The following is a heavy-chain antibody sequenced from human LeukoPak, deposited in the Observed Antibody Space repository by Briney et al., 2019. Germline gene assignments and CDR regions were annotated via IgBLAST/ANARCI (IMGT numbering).Heavy chain of an antibody. Sequence: GGSLRLSCAASGFIFSDFDMSWVRQAPGKGLEWASAISHGGRSTYYADSVKGRFTISRDNSKNTLYLEMNSLRADDTAVYYCAKAVAVALDYWGQGTLVTVSS. D-gene: IGHD6-19*01. CDR2: ISHGGRST. CDR3: AKAVAVALDY. J-gene: IGHJ4*02. V-gene: IGHV3-23*01. CDR1: GFIFSDFD.